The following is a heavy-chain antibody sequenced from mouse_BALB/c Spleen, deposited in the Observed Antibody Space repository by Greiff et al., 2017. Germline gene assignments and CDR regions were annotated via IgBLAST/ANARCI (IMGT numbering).Heavy chain of an antibody. CDR2: ISSGSSTI. D-gene: IGHD2-4*01. V-gene: IGHV5-17*02. CDR1: GFTFSSFG. J-gene: IGHJ4*01. Sequence: VQLKESGGGLVQPGGSRKLSCAASGFTFSSFGMHWVRQAPEKGLEWVAYISSGSSTIYYADTVKGRFTISRDNPKNTLFLQMTSLRSEDTAMYYCARYDYDTYYAMDYWGQGTSVTVSS. CDR3: ARYDYDTYYAMDY.